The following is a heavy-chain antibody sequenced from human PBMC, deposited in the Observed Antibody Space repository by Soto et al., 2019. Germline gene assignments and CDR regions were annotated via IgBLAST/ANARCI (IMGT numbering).Heavy chain of an antibody. D-gene: IGHD6-19*01. J-gene: IGHJ4*02. CDR2: IRSKANSYAT. V-gene: IGHV3-73*01. CDR3: TRPVAGNDY. CDR1: GFTFSGSA. Sequence: PRGSLRLSCAASGFTFSGSAMHWVRQASGKGLEWVGRIRSKANSYATAYAASVKGRFTISRDDSKNTAYLQMNSLKTEDTAVYYCTRPVAGNDYWGQGTLVTVSS.